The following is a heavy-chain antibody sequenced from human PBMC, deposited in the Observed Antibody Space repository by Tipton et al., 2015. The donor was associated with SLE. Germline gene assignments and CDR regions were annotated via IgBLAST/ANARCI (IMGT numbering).Heavy chain of an antibody. CDR1: GGSISGTSHY. J-gene: IGHJ4*02. D-gene: IGHD6-19*01. CDR3: AGTPWLVRFEY. CDR2: IYYSGTT. Sequence: TLSLTCTVSGGSISGTSHYWGWIRQSPGKGLEWLGSIYYSGTTYYNPSLKSRVTISVDPSKNQISLKLRSVTATDTAVYYCAGTPWLVRFEYWGQGTLVNVSS. V-gene: IGHV4-39*01.